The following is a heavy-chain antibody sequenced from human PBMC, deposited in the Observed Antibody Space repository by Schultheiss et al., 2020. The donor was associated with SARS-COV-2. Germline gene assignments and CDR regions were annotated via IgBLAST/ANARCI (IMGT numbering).Heavy chain of an antibody. CDR1: GGSISSSSYY. CDR2: INHSGST. J-gene: IGHJ3*02. D-gene: IGHD3-10*01. CDR3: ATLYGPGAFDI. Sequence: SETLSLTCTVSGGSISSSSYYWGWIRQPPGKGLEWIGEINHSGSTNYHPSLKSRVTMSVDTSKNQFSLKLSSVTAADTAVYYCATLYGPGAFDIWGQGTMVTVSS. V-gene: IGHV4-39*07.